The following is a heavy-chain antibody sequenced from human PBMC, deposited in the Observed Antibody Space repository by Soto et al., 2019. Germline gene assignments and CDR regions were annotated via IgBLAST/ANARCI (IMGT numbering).Heavy chain of an antibody. V-gene: IGHV1-69*12. CDR2: VIPLFRTA. CDR3: AGLRVVVGGSEDYYGMDV. D-gene: IGHD2-15*01. Sequence: QVQLVQSGAEVKKPGSSVKVSCKSSGGTFSNSPISWVRQAPGQGLEWMGGVIPLFRTANYAQKFQGRVTITGEQSTNKTYIGLSSLRFGDKAVYYWAGLRVVVGGSEDYYGMDVWGQGTTVSVA. J-gene: IGHJ6*02. CDR1: GGTFSNSP.